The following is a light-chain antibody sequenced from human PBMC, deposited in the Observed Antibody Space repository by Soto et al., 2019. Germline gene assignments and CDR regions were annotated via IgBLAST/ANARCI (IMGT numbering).Light chain of an antibody. J-gene: IGKJ2*01. CDR1: RFLSSSY. Sequence: EIVLTQSPGTLSLSPGERATLSCRVSRFLSSSYVVWYQQKPGQAPRLLIYAASRRATGIPDRFSGSGSATEYTLTISRLEPEDSAVYYCQQQGTFGQGTKLEIK. CDR2: AAS. CDR3: QQQGT. V-gene: IGKV3-20*01.